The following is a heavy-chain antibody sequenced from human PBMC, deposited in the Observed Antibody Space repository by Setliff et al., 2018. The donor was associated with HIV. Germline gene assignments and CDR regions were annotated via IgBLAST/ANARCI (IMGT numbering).Heavy chain of an antibody. Sequence: QTGGSLRLSCTASGFAFGDFPMSWVRQAPGKGLEWVGFIRSQDYGGSTEYAASVKGRFAISRDDSKSIAYLQMNSLKTEDTGVYYCAKTQTVITVYGPFDSWGQGTPVTVSS. J-gene: IGHJ4*02. V-gene: IGHV3-49*04. CDR2: IRSQDYGGST. CDR1: GFAFGDFP. D-gene: IGHD4-4*01. CDR3: AKTQTVITVYGPFDS.